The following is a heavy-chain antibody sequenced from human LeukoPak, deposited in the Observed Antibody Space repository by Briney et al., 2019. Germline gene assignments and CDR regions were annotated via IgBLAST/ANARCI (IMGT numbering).Heavy chain of an antibody. D-gene: IGHD3-22*01. Sequence: PSETLSLTCTVSGGSISSGGYYWSWIRQHPGKGLEWIGYIYYSGSTYYNPSLKSRVTISVDTSKNQFSLKLSSVTAADTAVYYCAREGSPYYYDSSGYFFDYWGQGTLVTVSS. CDR1: GGSISSGGYY. CDR3: AREGSPYYYDSSGYFFDY. CDR2: IYYSGST. J-gene: IGHJ4*02. V-gene: IGHV4-31*03.